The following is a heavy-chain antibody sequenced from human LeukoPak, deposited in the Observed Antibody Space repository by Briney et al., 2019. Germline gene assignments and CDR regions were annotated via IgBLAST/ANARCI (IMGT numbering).Heavy chain of an antibody. CDR1: GGSFSGHY. CDR2: INHSGST. D-gene: IGHD6-19*01. CDR3: ARSPRIAVAGSWFDP. J-gene: IGHJ5*02. V-gene: IGHV4-34*09. Sequence: PSETLSLTCAVYGGSFSGHYWSWIRQPPGKGLEWIGEINHSGSTNYNPSLKSRVTISVDTSKNQFSLKLSSVTAADTAVYYCARSPRIAVAGSWFDPWGQGTLVTVSS.